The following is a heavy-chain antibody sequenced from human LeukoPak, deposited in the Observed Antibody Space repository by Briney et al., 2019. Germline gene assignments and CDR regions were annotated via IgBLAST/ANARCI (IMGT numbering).Heavy chain of an antibody. V-gene: IGHV1-18*01. CDR3: TRTVLDCKNGVCYDY. CDR1: GYTFTNYG. CDR2: ISLYNGNA. Sequence: ASVKVSCKTSGYTFTNYGISWVRQAPGQGLEWMGWISLYNGNAINAQKLQGRVTVTTDTTTSTAYMELRSLRSDDTAVYYCTRTVLDCKNGVCYDYWGQGTLVTVAS. D-gene: IGHD2-8*01. J-gene: IGHJ4*02.